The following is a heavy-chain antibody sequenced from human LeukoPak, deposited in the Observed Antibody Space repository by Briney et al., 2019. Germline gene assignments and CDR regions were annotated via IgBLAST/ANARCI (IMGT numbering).Heavy chain of an antibody. D-gene: IGHD2-2*01. CDR1: GFTFSSYS. Sequence: GGSLRLSCAASGFTFSSYSMNWVRQAPGKGLEWVSYISSSSSTIYYADSVKGRFTISRDNAKNSLYLQMNSLRAEDTAVYYCAKKDCSSTSCPKFIDYWGQGTLVTVSS. J-gene: IGHJ4*02. V-gene: IGHV3-48*01. CDR2: ISSSSSTI. CDR3: AKKDCSSTSCPKFIDY.